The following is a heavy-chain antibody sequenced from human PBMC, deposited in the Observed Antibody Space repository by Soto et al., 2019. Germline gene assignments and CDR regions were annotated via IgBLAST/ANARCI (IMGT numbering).Heavy chain of an antibody. J-gene: IGHJ4*02. V-gene: IGHV3-30*18. CDR2: ISYDDSYK. Sequence: PGGSLRLSCAASGFTFSTFGMHWVRQAPGKGLEWVAVISYDDSYKYYADSVKGRFTISRDNSKNTLYLQMNSLRTEDTAVYYCAKHMSDYDFLTNIDYWGQGTLVTVSS. CDR1: GFTFSTFG. D-gene: IGHD3-9*01. CDR3: AKHMSDYDFLTNIDY.